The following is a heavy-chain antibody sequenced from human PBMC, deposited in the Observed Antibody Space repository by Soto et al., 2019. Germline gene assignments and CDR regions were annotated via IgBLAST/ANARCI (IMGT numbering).Heavy chain of an antibody. V-gene: IGHV4-31*03. CDR3: ARGRGSSSWYNWFDP. D-gene: IGHD6-13*01. CDR1: GGSISSGGYY. J-gene: IGHJ5*02. Sequence: QVQLQESGPGLVKPSQTLSLTCTVSGGSISSGGYYWSWIRQHPGKGLEWIGYIYYSGSTYYNPSLKCRVTISVDTSKNQFSLKLSSVTAADTAVYYCARGRGSSSWYNWFDPWGQGTLVTVSS. CDR2: IYYSGST.